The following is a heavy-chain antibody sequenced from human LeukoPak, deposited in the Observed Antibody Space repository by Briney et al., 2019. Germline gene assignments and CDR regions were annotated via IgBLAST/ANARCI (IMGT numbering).Heavy chain of an antibody. CDR3: ARPLTYYYETTDYPRPHFFDY. CDR1: GYTFTSYG. J-gene: IGHJ4*02. CDR2: IIPFFNTP. V-gene: IGHV1-69*13. Sequence: ASVKVSCKASGYTFTSYGISWVRQAPGQGLEWMGGIIPFFNTPYYAQKFQGRVAISADESTNTAYMELSSLRSEDTAVYFCARPLTYYYETTDYPRPHFFDYWGQGTLVTVSS. D-gene: IGHD3-3*01.